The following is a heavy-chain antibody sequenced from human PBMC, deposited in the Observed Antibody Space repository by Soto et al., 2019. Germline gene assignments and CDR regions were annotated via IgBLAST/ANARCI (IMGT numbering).Heavy chain of an antibody. V-gene: IGHV4-34*01. CDR1: GGSFSGYY. CDR3: AMGSIRSSGWYRDRRHAFDI. J-gene: IGHJ3*02. CDR2: INHSGST. Sequence: SETLSLTCTVYGGSFSGYYWSWIRQPPGKGLEWIGEINHSGSTNYNPSLKGRVTISVDTSKNQFSLKLSSVTAADTAVYYCAMGSIRSSGWYRDRRHAFDIWGQGTMVTV. D-gene: IGHD6-19*01.